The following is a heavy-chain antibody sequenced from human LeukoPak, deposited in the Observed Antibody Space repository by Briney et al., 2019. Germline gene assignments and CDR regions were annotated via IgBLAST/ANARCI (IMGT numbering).Heavy chain of an antibody. J-gene: IGHJ4*02. D-gene: IGHD2-2*01. CDR1: GFTFSSYG. CDR3: ARDGCTTTTCYDY. V-gene: IGHV3-33*01. Sequence: GGSLRLSCAASGFTFSSYGMSWARQAPGKGLEWVAFIWYDGSNQDYADSVKGRFTISRDGPKNTLYLQMNSLRAEDTAVYYCARDGCTTTTCYDYWGQGTLVTVSS. CDR2: IWYDGSNQ.